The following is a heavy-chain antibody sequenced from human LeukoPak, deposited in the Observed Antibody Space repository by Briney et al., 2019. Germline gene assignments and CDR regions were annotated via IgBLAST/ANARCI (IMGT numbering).Heavy chain of an antibody. Sequence: ASVKVSCKVSGYTLTELSMHWVRQAPGKGLEWMGGFDPEDGETIYAQKFQGRVTMTEDTSTDTAYMELSSLRSEDTAVYYCATGDDRMLWFGGARVRDAFDIWGQGTMVTVSS. CDR2: FDPEDGET. J-gene: IGHJ3*02. CDR1: GYTLTELS. V-gene: IGHV1-24*01. CDR3: ATGDDRMLWFGGARVRDAFDI. D-gene: IGHD3-10*01.